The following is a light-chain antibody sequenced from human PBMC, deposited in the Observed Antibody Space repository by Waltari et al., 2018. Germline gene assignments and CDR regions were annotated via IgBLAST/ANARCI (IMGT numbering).Light chain of an antibody. CDR3: TSHAGSNNHVV. V-gene: IGLV2-8*01. J-gene: IGLJ2*01. CDR2: EVS. CDR1: SSHVGGYNY. Sequence: QSALTQPPSAAGSPGQSVTISCTGTSSHVGGYNYVSWYQQHPGKAPKLMIYEVSERPSGVPDRFSGSKSGNTASLTVSGLQAEDEAAYYCTSHAGSNNHVVFGGGTKLTVL.